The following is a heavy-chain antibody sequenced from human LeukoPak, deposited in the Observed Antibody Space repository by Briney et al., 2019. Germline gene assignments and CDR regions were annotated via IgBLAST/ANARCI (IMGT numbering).Heavy chain of an antibody. Sequence: GESLKISCKGSGYSFTSYWIAWVRQMPGKGLEWMGMIYPRDSDTRYSPSFQGQVTISADKSNNFAYLQWSSLKASDTAMYYCARRMSSSWSPFDSWGQGTLVTVSS. CDR1: GYSFTSYW. CDR3: ARRMSSSWSPFDS. D-gene: IGHD6-13*01. J-gene: IGHJ4*02. CDR2: IYPRDSDT. V-gene: IGHV5-51*01.